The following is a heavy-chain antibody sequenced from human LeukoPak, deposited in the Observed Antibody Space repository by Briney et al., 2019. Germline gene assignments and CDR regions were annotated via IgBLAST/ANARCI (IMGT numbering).Heavy chain of an antibody. V-gene: IGHV4-30-4*08. D-gene: IGHD3-3*01. CDR1: GGSISSSSYY. Sequence: ASETLSLTCTVSGGSISSSSYYWGWIRQPPGKGLEWIGYIYHSGSTYYNPPLKSRVTISVDTSKNQFSLKLSSVTAADTAVYYCARTAIDFWSGLNYHFFDYWGQGTLVTVSS. J-gene: IGHJ4*02. CDR3: ARTAIDFWSGLNYHFFDY. CDR2: IYHSGST.